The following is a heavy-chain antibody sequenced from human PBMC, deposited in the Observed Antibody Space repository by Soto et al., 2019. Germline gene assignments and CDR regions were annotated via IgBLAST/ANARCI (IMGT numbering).Heavy chain of an antibody. J-gene: IGHJ4*02. CDR2: ISGSGGST. CDR3: ARQEYCSTTSCYTVDS. Sequence: PGGSLRLSCAASGFTFSSYAMSWVRQAPGKGLEWVSAISGSGGSTYYADSVKGQVTISADRSISTAYLQWSSLKASDTAMYYCARQEYCSTTSCYTVDSWGQGTLVTVSS. CDR1: GFTFSSYA. D-gene: IGHD2-2*02. V-gene: IGHV3-23*01.